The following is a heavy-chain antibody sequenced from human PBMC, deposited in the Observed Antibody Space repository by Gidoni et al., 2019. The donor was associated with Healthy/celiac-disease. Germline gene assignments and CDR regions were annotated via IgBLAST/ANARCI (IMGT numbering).Heavy chain of an antibody. J-gene: IGHJ4*02. Sequence: EVQLVESGGGLVKHGGSLRRSCAASGFTFSNAWMSWVRQAPGKGLEWVGRIKSKTDGGTTDYAAPVKGRFTISRDDSKNTLYLQMNSLKTEDTAVYYCTTDLRRYFDWLLYSTDYWGQGTLVTVSS. V-gene: IGHV3-15*01. CDR1: GFTFSNAW. CDR2: IKSKTDGGTT. D-gene: IGHD3-9*01. CDR3: TTDLRRYFDWLLYSTDY.